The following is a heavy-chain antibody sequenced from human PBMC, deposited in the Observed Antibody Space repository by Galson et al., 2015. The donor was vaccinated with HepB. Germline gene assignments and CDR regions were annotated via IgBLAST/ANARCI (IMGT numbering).Heavy chain of an antibody. CDR1: GFTVSSNY. J-gene: IGHJ4*02. V-gene: IGHV3-66*01. D-gene: IGHD6-13*01. CDR3: ARDSIFLPPQDRIAATGTSY. CDR2: IYSGGYT. Sequence: SLRLSCAASGFTVSSNYMSWVRQAPGKGLEWVSVIYSGGYTYYADSVKGRFTISRDSFKNTLYLQMNSLRAEDTAVYYCARDSIFLPPQDRIAATGTSYWGQGTLVTVSS.